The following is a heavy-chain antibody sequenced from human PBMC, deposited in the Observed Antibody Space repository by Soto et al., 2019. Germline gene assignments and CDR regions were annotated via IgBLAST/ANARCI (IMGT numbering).Heavy chain of an antibody. CDR1: GYTFTSYY. V-gene: IGHV1-69*02. D-gene: IGHD2-2*01. CDR2: IIPILGIA. CDR3: ATTRVGYCSSTSCYGPIEDYDLGREEYYYGMDV. J-gene: IGHJ6*02. Sequence: ASVKVSCKASGYTFTSYYMHWVRQAPGQGLEWMGRIIPILGIANYAQKFQGRVTITAGKSTSTAYMELSSVTAADTAVYYCATTRVGYCSSTSCYGPIEDYDLGREEYYYGMDVWGQGTTVTVSS.